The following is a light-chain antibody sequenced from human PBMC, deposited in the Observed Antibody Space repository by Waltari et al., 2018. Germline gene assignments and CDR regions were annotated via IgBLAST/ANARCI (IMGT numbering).Light chain of an antibody. CDR1: QTVSDSY. J-gene: IGKJ4*01. CDR3: HLYGSGRT. Sequence: NVLTQSPGTVSLSPGERATLSCRASQTVSDSYLAWYQHQPGQAPRPLVYGSSSRATGIPDRFSGSGSGTDFTLTISRLEPEDSAVYFCHLYGSGRTFGGGTK. CDR2: GSS. V-gene: IGKV3-20*01.